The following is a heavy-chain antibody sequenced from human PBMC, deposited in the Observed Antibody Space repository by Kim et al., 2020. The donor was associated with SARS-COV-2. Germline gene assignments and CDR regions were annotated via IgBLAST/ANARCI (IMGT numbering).Heavy chain of an antibody. J-gene: IGHJ4*02. V-gene: IGHV3-74*01. CDR1: GFTFSSHW. D-gene: IGHD6-19*01. CDR2: INSDGTTT. CDR3: ARRQFTSGWYYFDY. Sequence: GGSLRLSCAASGFTFSSHWMHWVRQAPGKGLVWVSRINSDGTTTSYGDSVKGRFTISRDNAKNTLYLQMNSLTAEDTAVYYCARRQFTSGWYYFDYWGQGTLVTVYS.